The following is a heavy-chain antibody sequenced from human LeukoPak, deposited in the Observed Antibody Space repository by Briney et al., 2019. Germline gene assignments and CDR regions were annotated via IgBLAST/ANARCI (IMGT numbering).Heavy chain of an antibody. CDR3: ARVGGSNSGFDY. CDR2: ISAYNGNT. V-gene: IGHV1-18*01. D-gene: IGHD3-10*01. Sequence: VASVKVSCKASGYTFTSYGISWGRQAPGQGLEWMGWISAYNGNTNYAHMLPGRVTMSTDTSTSTAYIELRRLRSDDTAVYYCARVGGSNSGFDYWGQGTLVTVSS. CDR1: GYTFTSYG. J-gene: IGHJ4*02.